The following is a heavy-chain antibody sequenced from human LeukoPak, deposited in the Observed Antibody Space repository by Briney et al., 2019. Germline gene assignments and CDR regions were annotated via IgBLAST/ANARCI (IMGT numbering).Heavy chain of an antibody. Sequence: GRSLRLSCAASGFTFDDYAMHWVRQAPGKGLEWVSGISWNSGSIGYADSVKGRFTISRDNAKNSLYLQMNSLRAEDTALCYCAKAILGYCSSTSCHPFDYWGQGTLVTVSS. CDR2: ISWNSGSI. CDR3: AKAILGYCSSTSCHPFDY. D-gene: IGHD2-2*01. CDR1: GFTFDDYA. V-gene: IGHV3-9*01. J-gene: IGHJ4*02.